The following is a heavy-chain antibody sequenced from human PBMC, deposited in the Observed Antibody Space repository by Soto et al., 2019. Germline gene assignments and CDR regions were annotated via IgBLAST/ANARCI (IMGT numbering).Heavy chain of an antibody. V-gene: IGHV1-18*01. D-gene: IGHD3-10*01. CDR3: AREYGSGSRFDY. CDR1: GYTFTSYG. CDR2: ISAYNGNT. Sequence: QVQLVQSGAEVKKPGASVKVSCKASGYTFTSYGISWVRQAPGQGREWMGWISAYNGNTNYAQKLQGRVTMTTDTPTSTADMGLRSLRSDDTAVYYCAREYGSGSRFDYWGQGTLVTVSS. J-gene: IGHJ4*02.